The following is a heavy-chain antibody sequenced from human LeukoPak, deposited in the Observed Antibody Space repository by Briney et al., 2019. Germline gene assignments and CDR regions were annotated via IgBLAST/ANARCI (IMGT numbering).Heavy chain of an antibody. CDR1: GYTFTSYY. CDR2: INPSGGTT. Sequence: ASVKVSCKASGYTFTSYYMHWVRQAPGQGLEWMEVINPSGGTTNYAQKFQGRITMTRDTSTSTVYMELSSLRSEDTAVYYCARFAMHRRLAVNGQFGLDYWGQGTLVTVSS. CDR3: ARFAMHRRLAVNGQFGLDY. J-gene: IGHJ4*02. V-gene: IGHV1-46*01. D-gene: IGHD6-19*01.